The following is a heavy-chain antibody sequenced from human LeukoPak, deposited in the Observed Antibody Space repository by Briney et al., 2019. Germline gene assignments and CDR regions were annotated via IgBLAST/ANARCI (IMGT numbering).Heavy chain of an antibody. CDR2: INHSGST. D-gene: IGHD2-21*01. J-gene: IGHJ4*02. V-gene: IGHV4-34*01. CDR1: GGSFSGYY. Sequence: SETLSLTCAVYGGSFSGYYWSWIRQPPGKGLEWIGEINHSGSTNYNPSLKSRVTISVDTSKNQFSLKLSSVTAADTAVYYCASSNWAWVVVAWGQGTLVTVSS. CDR3: ASSNWAWVVVA.